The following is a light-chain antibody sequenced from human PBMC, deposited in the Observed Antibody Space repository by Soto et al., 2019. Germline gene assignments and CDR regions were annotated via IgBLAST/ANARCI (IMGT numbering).Light chain of an antibody. CDR3: SSYTSSSTYV. Sequence: QSVLTQPPSVSGSPGQSVAISCTGTSSDVGSYNRVAWYQQPPGTAPKLMIYEVSNRPSGVPDRFSGSKSGNTASLTISGLQAEDEADYYCSSYTSSSTYVFGTGTKVNVI. J-gene: IGLJ1*01. CDR2: EVS. CDR1: SSDVGSYNR. V-gene: IGLV2-18*02.